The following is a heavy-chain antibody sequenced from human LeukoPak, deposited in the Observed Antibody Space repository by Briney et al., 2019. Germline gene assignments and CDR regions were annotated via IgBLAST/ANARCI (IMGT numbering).Heavy chain of an antibody. CDR2: IWYDGSNK. Sequence: PGRSLRLSCAPSGFTFSSYGMHWVRQALGKGLGWVAVIWYDGSNKYYADSVKGRFTISRDNSMNTLYLHMNGLRAEDTAVYYCARPYTRSSGWSENHFDYWGQGTLVTVSS. CDR1: GFTFSSYG. D-gene: IGHD6-19*01. J-gene: IGHJ4*02. CDR3: ARPYTRSSGWSENHFDY. V-gene: IGHV3-33*01.